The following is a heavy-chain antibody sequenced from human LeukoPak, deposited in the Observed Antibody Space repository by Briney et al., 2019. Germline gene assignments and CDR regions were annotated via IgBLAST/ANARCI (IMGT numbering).Heavy chain of an antibody. V-gene: IGHV3-23*01. D-gene: IGHD3-10*01. CDR2: ISGSGGST. J-gene: IGHJ3*02. Sequence: GGSLRLSCAASGFTFRDYAMTWVRQAPGKGLEWVSAISGSGGSTYYADSVKGRFTISRDNSKNTLYLQMNSLRAEDTAVYYCAKGKGITIHWHAFDIWGQGTMVTVSS. CDR3: AKGKGITIHWHAFDI. CDR1: GFTFRDYA.